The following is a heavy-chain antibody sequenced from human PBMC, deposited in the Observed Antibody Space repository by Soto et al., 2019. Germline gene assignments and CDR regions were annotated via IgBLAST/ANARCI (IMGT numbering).Heavy chain of an antibody. J-gene: IGHJ6*02. Sequence: SVKVSCKASGGTFSSYAISWVRQAPGQGLEWMGGIIPIFGTANYAQKFQGRVTITADESTSTAYMELSSLRSEDTAVYYCARWYYYGSGSYRYYYYGMDVWGQGTTVTVSS. CDR1: GGTFSSYA. CDR2: IIPIFGTA. V-gene: IGHV1-69*13. CDR3: ARWYYYGSGSYRYYYYGMDV. D-gene: IGHD3-10*01.